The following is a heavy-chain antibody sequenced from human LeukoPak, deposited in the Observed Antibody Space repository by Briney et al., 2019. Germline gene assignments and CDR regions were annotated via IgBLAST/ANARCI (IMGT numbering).Heavy chain of an antibody. J-gene: IGHJ2*01. CDR1: GGSISSSSYY. CDR3: ARLYSYGPALYWYFDL. D-gene: IGHD5-18*01. Sequence: SETLSLTCTVSGGSISSSSYYWGWIRQPPGKGLEWIGSIYYSGSTYYNPSLKSRVTISVDTSKNQFSLKLSSVTAVDTAVYYCARLYSYGPALYWYFDLWGRGTLVTVSS. V-gene: IGHV4-39*07. CDR2: IYYSGST.